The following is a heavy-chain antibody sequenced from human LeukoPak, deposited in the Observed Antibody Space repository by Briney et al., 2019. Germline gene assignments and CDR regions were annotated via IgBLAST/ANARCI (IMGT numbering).Heavy chain of an antibody. CDR3: ARDFNEQWLGGRDY. Sequence: ASVKVSCKASGYTFTSYGISWVRQAPGQGLEWMGWISAYNGNTNYAQKFQGRVTMTRDTSISTAYMELSRLRSDDTAVYYCARDFNEQWLGGRDYWGQGTLVTVSS. D-gene: IGHD6-19*01. CDR1: GYTFTSYG. V-gene: IGHV1-18*01. CDR2: ISAYNGNT. J-gene: IGHJ4*02.